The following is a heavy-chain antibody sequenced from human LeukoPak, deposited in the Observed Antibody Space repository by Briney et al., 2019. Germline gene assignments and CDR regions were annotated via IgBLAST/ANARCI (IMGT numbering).Heavy chain of an antibody. J-gene: IGHJ3*02. CDR1: GFTFSSYG. Sequence: GGSLRLSCAASGFTFSSYGMHWVRQAPGKGLEWVAVISYDGSNKYYVDSVKGRFTISRDNSKNTLYLQMNSQRAEDTAVYYCAKVLSGDYDSSGYYDDAFDIWGQGTMVTVSS. CDR3: AKVLSGDYDSSGYYDDAFDI. D-gene: IGHD3-22*01. V-gene: IGHV3-30*18. CDR2: ISYDGSNK.